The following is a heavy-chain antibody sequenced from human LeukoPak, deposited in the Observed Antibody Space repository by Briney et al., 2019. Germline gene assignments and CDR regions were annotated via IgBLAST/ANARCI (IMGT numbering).Heavy chain of an antibody. D-gene: IGHD3-16*01. CDR1: GGSISSYY. V-gene: IGHV4-59*08. CDR3: ASGLGGLFDY. J-gene: IGHJ4*02. Sequence: SETLSLTCTVSGGSISSYYWSWIRQPPGKGLEWIGYIYYSGSTNYNPSLKSRVTISVDTSKNQFSLKLSSVTAADTAVYYCASGLGGLFDYWGQGTLVTVSS. CDR2: IYYSGST.